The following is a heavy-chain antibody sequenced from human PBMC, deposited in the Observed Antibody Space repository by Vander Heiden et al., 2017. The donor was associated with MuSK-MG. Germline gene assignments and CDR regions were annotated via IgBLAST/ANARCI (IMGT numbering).Heavy chain of an antibody. CDR1: GGSIRSSSYF. D-gene: IGHD2-21*02. CDR3: ARQAPRGDCYRGTSPCPDQFDP. J-gene: IGHJ5*02. CDR2: TYYSGST. Sequence: QLQLQESGPGLVKPSETLSLSCTVSGGSIRSSSYFWGGIRQPQGKGREWIGCTYYSGSTYYNPSLKSRVTISVDTSTTHFSLKLSSVTAADTAVYFCARQAPRGDCYRGTSPCPDQFDPWGQGTLVTVSS. V-gene: IGHV4-39*01.